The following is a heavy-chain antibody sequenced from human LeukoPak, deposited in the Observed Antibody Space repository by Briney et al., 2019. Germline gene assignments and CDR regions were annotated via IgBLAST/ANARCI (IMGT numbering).Heavy chain of an antibody. CDR2: IYYGGSDK. Sequence: GGSLRLSCAASGFTLSNYGMHWVRQAPGKGLEWVAFIYYGGSDKYYADSVKGRFTISRDNSKNTLYLQMNSLRPEDTAVYYCAKKAAYSNSWGAIDFWGQGTLVTVSS. V-gene: IGHV3-30*02. J-gene: IGHJ4*02. D-gene: IGHD6-13*01. CDR1: GFTLSNYG. CDR3: AKKAAYSNSWGAIDF.